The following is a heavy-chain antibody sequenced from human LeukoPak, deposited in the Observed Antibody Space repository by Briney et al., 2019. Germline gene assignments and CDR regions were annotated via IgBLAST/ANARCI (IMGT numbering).Heavy chain of an antibody. CDR2: ISSSSSYI. CDR1: GFTFSSYS. V-gene: IGHV3-21*01. D-gene: IGHD1-26*01. Sequence: GGSLRLSCAASGFTFSSYSMNWVRQAPGKGLEWVSSISSSSSYIYYADPVKGRFTTSRDNTKNSLYLQMKSPRAEDTALYFVAREVTAGSYYALFDYCSQRTLVTASS. J-gene: IGHJ4*01. CDR3: AREVTAGSYYALFDY.